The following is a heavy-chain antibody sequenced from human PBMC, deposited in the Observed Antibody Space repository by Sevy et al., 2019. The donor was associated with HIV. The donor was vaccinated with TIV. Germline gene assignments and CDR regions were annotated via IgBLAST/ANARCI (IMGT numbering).Heavy chain of an antibody. CDR1: GYSFTGHY. CDR2: ISPHNRGT. CDR3: GTSGVQGVVIPNY. Sequence: ASVKVSCKASGYSFTGHYIHWVRQAPGQGLEWVGWISPHNRGTNYADKFQGRVSMTRDSSISTAYMDLSWLTSDDTAMYYCGTSGVQGVVIPNYWGQGTLVTVSS. J-gene: IGHJ4*02. V-gene: IGHV1-2*07. D-gene: IGHD3-3*01.